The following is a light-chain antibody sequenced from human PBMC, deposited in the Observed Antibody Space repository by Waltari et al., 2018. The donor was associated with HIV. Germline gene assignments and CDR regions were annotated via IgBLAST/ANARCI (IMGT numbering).Light chain of an antibody. Sequence: EIVMTQSPATLSVSPGERVTLSCRASQSITTKLAWYQQTPGQAPRLLIYGASTRAPGIPDRFRGSGSGTEFTLTISSLQSEDFAIYYCQQYNNWPPWTFGQGTKVEI. J-gene: IGKJ1*01. CDR1: QSITTK. V-gene: IGKV3-15*01. CDR3: QQYNNWPPWT. CDR2: GAS.